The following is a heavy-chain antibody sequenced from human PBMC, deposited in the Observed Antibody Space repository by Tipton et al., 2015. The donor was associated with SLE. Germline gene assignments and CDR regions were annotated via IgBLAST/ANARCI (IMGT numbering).Heavy chain of an antibody. CDR2: IYTSGST. J-gene: IGHJ5*02. CDR3: ARSDYDFWSGHWAVNWFDP. V-gene: IGHV4-38-2*01. Sequence: TLSLTCAVSGYSISSGYYWGWIRQPPGKGLEWIGYIYTSGSTYYNPSLMSRVAISVDTSKNQFSLNLSSLTAADTAVYFCARSDYDFWSGHWAVNWFDPWGQGTLVTVSS. CDR1: GYSISSGYY. D-gene: IGHD3-3*01.